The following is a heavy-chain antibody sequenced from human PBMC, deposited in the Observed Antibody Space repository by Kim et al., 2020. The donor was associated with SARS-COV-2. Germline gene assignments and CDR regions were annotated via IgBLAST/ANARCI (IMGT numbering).Heavy chain of an antibody. D-gene: IGHD1-26*01. J-gene: IGHJ4*02. V-gene: IGHV4-39*01. Sequence: PARKSRVTISVDTSKNQFARKLSSVSAADTAVYYCGRHRGVGGSYSHFDYWGQGTLVTVSS. CDR3: GRHRGVGGSYSHFDY.